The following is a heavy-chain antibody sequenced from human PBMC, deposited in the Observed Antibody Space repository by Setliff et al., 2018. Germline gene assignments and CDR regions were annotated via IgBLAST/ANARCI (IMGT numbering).Heavy chain of an antibody. CDR3: ARDGAAVAGTHGLDY. D-gene: IGHD6-19*01. CDR1: GDSISGYF. J-gene: IGHJ4*02. Sequence: TLSLTCIVSGDSISGYFWSWVRQAPGKGLEWIGYIQKRGSTTTKYNPSLGSRISMSIDTSKNQYSLKMTSMTAADTAVYYCARDGAAVAGTHGLDYWGQGALVTVSS. CDR2: IQKRGSTTT. V-gene: IGHV4-4*08.